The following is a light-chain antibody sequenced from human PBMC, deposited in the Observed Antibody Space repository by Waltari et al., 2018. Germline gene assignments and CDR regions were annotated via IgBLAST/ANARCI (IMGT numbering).Light chain of an antibody. V-gene: IGKV1-12*01. Sequence: DIQMTQSPSSVSASVGDRVTITCRASQGIRSWLAWYQQRPGKAPKLLIYAASSLQSGFPSRFIDSGSGTDFTLTISSLQPEEFATYYCQQAHTFPPTFGPGTKVHIQ. J-gene: IGKJ3*01. CDR3: QQAHTFPPT. CDR1: QGIRSW. CDR2: AAS.